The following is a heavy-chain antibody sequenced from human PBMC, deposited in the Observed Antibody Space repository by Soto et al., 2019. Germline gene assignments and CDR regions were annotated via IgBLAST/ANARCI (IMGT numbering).Heavy chain of an antibody. V-gene: IGHV4-34*01. Sequence: QVQLQQWGAGLLKPSETLSLTCAVYGGSFSGYYWSWIRQPPGKGLEWIGEINHSGSTNYNPSLKSRVTISVDTSKNQFSLKLSSVTAADTAVYYCARGAKVIAARRGFDYWGQETLVTVSS. CDR3: ARGAKVIAARRGFDY. CDR1: GGSFSGYY. J-gene: IGHJ4*02. CDR2: INHSGST. D-gene: IGHD6-6*01.